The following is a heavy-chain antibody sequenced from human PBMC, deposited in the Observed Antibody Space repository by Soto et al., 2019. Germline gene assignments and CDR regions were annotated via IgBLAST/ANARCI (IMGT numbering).Heavy chain of an antibody. D-gene: IGHD1-1*01. Sequence: GGSLRLSCAASGFTFSIYAMSWVRQAPWKGLEWVSSISGSGSSSYYADSVKGRFAFSRDNSKNTLNLQMNSLRAEDTAVYYCVRCWGTGDGSNLGYNWLDPWGQGTLVTVSS. CDR3: VRCWGTGDGSNLGYNWLDP. CDR2: ISGSGSSS. V-gene: IGHV3-23*01. J-gene: IGHJ5*02. CDR1: GFTFSIYA.